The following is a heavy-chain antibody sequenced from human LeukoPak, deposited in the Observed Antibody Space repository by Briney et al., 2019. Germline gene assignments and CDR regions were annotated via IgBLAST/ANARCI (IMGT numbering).Heavy chain of an antibody. Sequence: PGRSLRLSCAASGFTFDDYAMHWVRQAPGKGLEWVSGISWNSGSIGYADSVKGRFTISRDNAKNSLYLQMNSLRAEDTALYYCAKDMERSGYLDWGPGTLVTVSS. CDR2: ISWNSGSI. CDR1: GFTFDDYA. V-gene: IGHV3-9*01. CDR3: AKDMERSGYLD. J-gene: IGHJ4*02. D-gene: IGHD5-12*01.